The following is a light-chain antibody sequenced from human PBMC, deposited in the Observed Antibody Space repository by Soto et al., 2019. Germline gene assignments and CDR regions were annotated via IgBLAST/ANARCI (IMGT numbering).Light chain of an antibody. Sequence: QLVLTQSPSASASLGASVKLTCTLSSGHSSYAIAWHQQQPEKGPRYLMKLNSDGSHNKGDGIPDRFSGSSSGAERYLTISSLQSEDEADYYCQTWGTGIVVFGVGTKVTVL. V-gene: IGLV4-69*02. J-gene: IGLJ2*01. CDR2: LNSDGSH. CDR1: SGHSSYA. CDR3: QTWGTGIVV.